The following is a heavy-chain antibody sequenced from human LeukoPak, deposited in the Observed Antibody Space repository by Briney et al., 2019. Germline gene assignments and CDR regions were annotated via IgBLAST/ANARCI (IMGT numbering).Heavy chain of an antibody. CDR3: AREAEAFDI. CDR1: GFTFDDYA. CDR2: ISWNSGSI. J-gene: IGHJ3*02. Sequence: GGSLRLSCAASGFTFDDYAMHWVRQAPGKGLEWVSGISWNSGSIGYANSVKGRFTISRDNAKNPLYLQMNSLRAEDTAVYYCAREAEAFDIWGQGTMVTVSS. V-gene: IGHV3-9*01.